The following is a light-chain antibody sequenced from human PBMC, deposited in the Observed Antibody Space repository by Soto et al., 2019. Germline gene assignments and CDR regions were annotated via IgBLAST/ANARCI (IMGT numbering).Light chain of an antibody. CDR2: DAS. J-gene: IGKJ4*01. V-gene: IGKV1-33*01. CDR3: QQYNSMLS. Sequence: DIQMTQSPSSLSASVGDRVTIACRSSHDVSRNLNWFQQKPGEAPKLLIYDASNLERGVLPRFSGSGSGTDFTLTISSLQSEDVATYYCQQYNSMLSFGGGTEVEIK. CDR1: HDVSRN.